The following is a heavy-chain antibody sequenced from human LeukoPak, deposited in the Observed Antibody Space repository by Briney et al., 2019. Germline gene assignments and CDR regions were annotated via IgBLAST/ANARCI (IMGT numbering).Heavy chain of an antibody. CDR1: GGSTSSYH. V-gene: IGHV4-59*01. J-gene: IGHJ3*02. CDR3: ARGNSGYDYAFDI. CDR2: IYSSGST. D-gene: IGHD5-12*01. Sequence: SETLSLTCTVSGGSTSSYHWSWIRQPPRKGLQWIGFIYSSGSTNYNPSLKSRVTISLDTSKNQFSLRVSSVTSADTAVYYCARGNSGYDYAFDIWGQGTMVTVSS.